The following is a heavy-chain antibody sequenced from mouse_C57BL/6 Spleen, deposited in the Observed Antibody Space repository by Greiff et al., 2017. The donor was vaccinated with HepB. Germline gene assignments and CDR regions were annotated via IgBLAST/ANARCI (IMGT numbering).Heavy chain of an antibody. V-gene: IGHV14-1*01. D-gene: IGHD2-4*01. CDR1: GFNIKDYY. Sequence: EVQLQESGAELVRPGASVKLSFTASGFNIKDYYMHWVKQRPEQGLEWIGRIGPEDGDTEYAPKFQGKSTMTADTSSNTAYLQPSSLTSEYTAVYYCTTDDSFAYWNQGTLVTVSA. CDR2: IGPEDGDT. J-gene: IGHJ3*01. CDR3: TTDDSFAY.